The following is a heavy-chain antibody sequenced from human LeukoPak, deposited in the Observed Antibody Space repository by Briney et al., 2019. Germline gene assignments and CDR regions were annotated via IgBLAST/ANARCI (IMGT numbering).Heavy chain of an antibody. CDR3: ARVPQGGSGSYYGY. J-gene: IGHJ4*02. D-gene: IGHD3-10*01. CDR2: INSDGSST. V-gene: IGHV3-74*01. CDR1: GFAFSSYW. Sequence: GGSLRLSCAASGFAFSSYWMHWVRQAPGKGLVWVSRINSDGSSTSYADSVKGRFTISRDNAKNTLYLQMNSLRAEDTAVYYCARVPQGGSGSYYGYWGQGTLVTVSS.